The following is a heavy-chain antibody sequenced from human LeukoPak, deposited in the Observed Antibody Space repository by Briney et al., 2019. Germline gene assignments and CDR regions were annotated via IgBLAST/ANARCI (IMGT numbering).Heavy chain of an antibody. CDR2: ISGSGGST. D-gene: IGHD2-2*01. V-gene: IGHV3-23*01. J-gene: IGHJ4*02. Sequence: PGGSLRLSCAASGFTFSSYAMSWVRQAPGKGLEWVSAISGSGGSTYYADSVKGRFTISRDNSKNTLYLQMNSLRAEDTAVYYCAKGYCSSPSCSSDYWGQGTLVTVSS. CDR1: GFTFSSYA. CDR3: AKGYCSSPSCSSDY.